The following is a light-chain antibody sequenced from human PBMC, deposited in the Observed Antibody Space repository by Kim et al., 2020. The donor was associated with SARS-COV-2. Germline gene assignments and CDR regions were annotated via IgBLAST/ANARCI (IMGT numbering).Light chain of an antibody. J-gene: IGLJ3*02. CDR1: SSDVGGYNH. CDR3: SSYTSSSTWV. V-gene: IGLV2-14*01. Sequence: QSVLTQPASVSGSPGQSITVSCSGTSSDVGGYNHVSWHQQHPGEAPKLMLWDVSKRASGVSNRFSGSKSGNTASLTISGLQAEDEADYYCSSYTSSSTWVFGGGTQLTVL. CDR2: DVS.